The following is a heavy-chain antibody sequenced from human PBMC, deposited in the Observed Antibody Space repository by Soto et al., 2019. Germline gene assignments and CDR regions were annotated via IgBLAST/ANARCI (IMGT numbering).Heavy chain of an antibody. V-gene: IGHV1-3*01. CDR1: GYTFTSYA. CDR3: ARGSGLTYFDY. Sequence: QVQLVQSGAEVKRPGASVKVSCKASGYTFTSYAMHWVRQAPGQRLEWMGWINAGNGNTKYSQKFQGRVTITRDTSASTADMELSSLISEDTAVYYCARGSGLTYFDYWGQGTLVTVSS. CDR2: INAGNGNT. D-gene: IGHD3-10*01. J-gene: IGHJ4*02.